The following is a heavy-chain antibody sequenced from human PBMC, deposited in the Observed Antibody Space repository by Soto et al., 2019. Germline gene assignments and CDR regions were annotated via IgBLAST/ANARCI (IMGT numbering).Heavy chain of an antibody. CDR3: ARDFKGLGAGLYGMDI. CDR2: IIPIFGTP. J-gene: IGHJ6*02. D-gene: IGHD3-16*01. V-gene: IGHV1-69*01. Sequence: QVQLVQSGAEVKKPGSSVKVSCKTSGADFSNFAISWVRQAPGQGLEWMGGIIPIFGTPNYAQKFQDRVTITADESTSTAYMELSRLRSEDTADYYCARDFKGLGAGLYGMDIWGQGTTVTVSS. CDR1: GADFSNFA.